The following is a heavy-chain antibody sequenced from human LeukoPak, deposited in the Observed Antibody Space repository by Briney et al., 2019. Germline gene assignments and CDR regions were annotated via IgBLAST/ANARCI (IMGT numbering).Heavy chain of an antibody. CDR3: ARDQDERNYYDSSVES. D-gene: IGHD3-22*01. J-gene: IGHJ5*02. CDR2: IFYSGST. CDR1: GGSIGGTSDY. V-gene: IGHV4-39*07. Sequence: PSETLSLTCTVSGGSIGGTSDYWGWLRQPPGKGLEWIGNIFYSGSTYYNPSLKSRVTISVDTSKNQFSLKLSSVTAADTAVYYCARDQDERNYYDSSVESWGQGTLVTVSS.